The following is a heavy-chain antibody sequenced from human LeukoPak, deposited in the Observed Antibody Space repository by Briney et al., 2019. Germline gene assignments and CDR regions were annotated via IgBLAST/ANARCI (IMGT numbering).Heavy chain of an antibody. V-gene: IGHV4-59*01. CDR2: IYYSGST. Sequence: SETLSLTCTVSGGSISGYYWSWIRQPPGKGLEWIGYIYYSGSTNYNPSLKSRVTISVDTSKNQFSLKLSSVTAADTAVYYCARSAPYGSGSYRDYYYMDVWGKGTTVTVS. CDR1: GGSISGYY. D-gene: IGHD3-10*01. J-gene: IGHJ6*03. CDR3: ARSAPYGSGSYRDYYYMDV.